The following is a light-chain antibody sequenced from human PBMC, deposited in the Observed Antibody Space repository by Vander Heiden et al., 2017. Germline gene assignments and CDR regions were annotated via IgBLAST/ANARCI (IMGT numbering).Light chain of an antibody. V-gene: IGKV4-1*01. CDR2: WAS. CDR1: QSVLYSAKNKNY. CDR3: QQYYSTPFT. J-gene: IGKJ3*01. Sequence: DIVVTQSPDSMAVHLGEGATIHCKSRQSVLYSAKNKNYLAWYQQKPGQPPKLLIYWASTRESGVPDRFSGSGSGTDFTLTISSLQAEDVAVYYCQQYYSTPFTFGPGTKVDIK.